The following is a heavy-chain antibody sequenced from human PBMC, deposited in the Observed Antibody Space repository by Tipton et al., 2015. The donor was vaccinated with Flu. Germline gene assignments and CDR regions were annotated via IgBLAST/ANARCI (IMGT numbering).Heavy chain of an antibody. Sequence: VQLVQSGGALIQPGGSLRLSCAASGFTVSTNYMSWVRQAPGKGLEWVSVIYSIGSTYYADSVKGRFTISRDNSKNTLYLQMNSLRVEDTAVYYCARDTSYCSGGSCDYWGQGTLVTVSS. CDR1: GFTVSTNY. J-gene: IGHJ4*02. V-gene: IGHV3-53*01. D-gene: IGHD2-15*01. CDR2: IYSIGST. CDR3: ARDTSYCSGGSCDY.